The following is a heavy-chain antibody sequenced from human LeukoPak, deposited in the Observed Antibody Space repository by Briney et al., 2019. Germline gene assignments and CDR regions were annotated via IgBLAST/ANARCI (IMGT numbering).Heavy chain of an antibody. CDR2: ISDSGAST. J-gene: IGHJ5*02. CDR1: GFTFSSYA. CDR3: AKDSSPCNRGSCYPCWFDP. Sequence: GGSLRLSCAASGFTFSSYAMSWVRRAPGKGLEWVSGISDSGASTYYAGSVKGRFTISRDNSKNTLYLQMDSLRAEDTAVYYCAKDSSPCNRGSCYPCWFDPWGQGTLVTVSS. D-gene: IGHD2-15*01. V-gene: IGHV3-23*01.